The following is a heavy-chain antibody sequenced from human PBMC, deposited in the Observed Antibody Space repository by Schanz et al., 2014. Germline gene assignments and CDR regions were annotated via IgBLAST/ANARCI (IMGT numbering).Heavy chain of an antibody. CDR3: AKAYSSGWYDLDY. CDR1: GFTFNDYW. Sequence: VQLVESGGGLVQPGGSLRLSCAASGFTFNDYWMHWVRQAPGKGLEWVAFIRYNGINEYYADSVKGRFTISRDNSKNTVYLQMNSLRTEDTAVYYCAKAYSSGWYDLDYWGQGTLVTVSS. J-gene: IGHJ4*02. D-gene: IGHD6-19*01. CDR2: IRYNGINE. V-gene: IGHV3-30*02.